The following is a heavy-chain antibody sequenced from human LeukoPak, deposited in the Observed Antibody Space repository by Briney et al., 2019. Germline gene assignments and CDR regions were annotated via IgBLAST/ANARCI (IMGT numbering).Heavy chain of an antibody. D-gene: IGHD4-17*01. J-gene: IGHJ4*02. CDR3: AKDEVGGAYRFDY. CDR2: IRYDASNK. V-gene: IGHV3-30*02. Sequence: GGSLRLSCAASGFTFSSYGMHWLRQAPGKGLEWVAYIRYDASNKYYADSVKGRFTISRDNSKNTLYTQMNSLRADDTAVYYCAKDEVGGAYRFDYWGRGILVTVSS. CDR1: GFTFSSYG.